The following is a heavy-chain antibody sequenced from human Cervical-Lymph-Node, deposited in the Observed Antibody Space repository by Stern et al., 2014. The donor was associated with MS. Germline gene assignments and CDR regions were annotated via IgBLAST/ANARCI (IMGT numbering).Heavy chain of an antibody. CDR1: GGTLSSNT. CDR2: IIAIIGTT. V-gene: IGHV1-69*12. CDR3: ARVIGDGYDSLDD. J-gene: IGHJ4*02. D-gene: IGHD5-24*01. Sequence: QVQLVQSGAEVRKPGSSVKVSCKASGGTLSSNTIVWVRQAPGQGLQWMGGIIAIIGTTDYAQKFHDRVTITADESTNTVYMEVTILTSEDTAVYYCARVIGDGYDSLDDWGQGTLVTVSS.